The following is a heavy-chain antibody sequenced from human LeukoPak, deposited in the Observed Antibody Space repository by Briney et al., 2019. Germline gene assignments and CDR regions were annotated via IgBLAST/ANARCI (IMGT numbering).Heavy chain of an antibody. J-gene: IGHJ4*02. CDR2: IYYSGST. CDR1: GASVSSGSYY. CDR3: ARDRPYYYGSGSHYTDY. V-gene: IGHV4-61*01. Sequence: SETLSLTCTVSGASVSSGSYYWRWIRQPPGKGLEWIGYIYYSGSTNYNPSLKSRVTISVDTSKNQFSLKLSSVTAADTAVYYGARDRPYYYGSGSHYTDYWGQGTLVTVSS. D-gene: IGHD3-10*01.